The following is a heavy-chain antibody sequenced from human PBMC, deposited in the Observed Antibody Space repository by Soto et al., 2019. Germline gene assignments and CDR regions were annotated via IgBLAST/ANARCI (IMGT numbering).Heavy chain of an antibody. CDR3: ARTPHPMVITEYYFDY. CDR1: GYTFTSYA. J-gene: IGHJ4*02. D-gene: IGHD3-22*01. V-gene: IGHV1-3*01. CDR2: INAGNGNT. Sequence: APVKVSCQASGYTFTSYAIHCVRPAPRQRLEWMGWINAGNGNTKYSQKFQGRVTITRDTSASTAYMELSSLRSEDTAVYYCARTPHPMVITEYYFDYWGQGTLVTVSS.